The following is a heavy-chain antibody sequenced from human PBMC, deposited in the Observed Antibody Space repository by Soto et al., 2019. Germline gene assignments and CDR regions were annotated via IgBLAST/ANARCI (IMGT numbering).Heavy chain of an antibody. CDR3: ARDCSSSSCYGYFQH. CDR2: ISGSGSTI. J-gene: IGHJ1*01. V-gene: IGHV3-11*01. Sequence: QVQLVESGGGLVKPGGSLRLSCAASEFTFSDYYMSWIRQAPGKGLEWVSHISGSGSTIYFADSVKGRFTISRDNAKNSLYLQMNSLRAEDTAVYYCARDCSSSSCYGYFQHWGQGTRVTVSS. CDR1: EFTFSDYY. D-gene: IGHD2-2*01.